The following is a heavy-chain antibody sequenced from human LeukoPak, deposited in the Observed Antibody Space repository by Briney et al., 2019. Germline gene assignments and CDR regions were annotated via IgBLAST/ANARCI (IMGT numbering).Heavy chain of an antibody. D-gene: IGHD3-22*01. V-gene: IGHV1-2*02. CDR3: AREYYDSSGSHALDI. J-gene: IGHJ3*02. CDR1: GYTFTGYY. Sequence: ASVKVSCTASGYTFTGYYMHWVRQAPGQGLEWMGWINPNSGGTNYEQKFQGRVTMTRDTAISTAYMELSRLRSDDTAVYCCAREYYDSSGSHALDIWGQGTMVTVSS. CDR2: INPNSGGT.